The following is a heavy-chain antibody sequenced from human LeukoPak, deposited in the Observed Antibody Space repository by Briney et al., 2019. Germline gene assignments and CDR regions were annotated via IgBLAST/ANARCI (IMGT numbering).Heavy chain of an antibody. CDR1: GGSFSGYY. Sequence: SETLSLTCAVCGGSFSGYYWSWIRQPPGKGLEWIGEINHSGSTNYNPSLKSRVTISVDMSKNQFSLKLSSVTAADTAVYYCARGGYFYGSGSYYNEYNWFDPWGQGTLVTVSS. J-gene: IGHJ5*02. CDR2: INHSGST. D-gene: IGHD3-10*01. V-gene: IGHV4-34*01. CDR3: ARGGYFYGSGSYYNEYNWFDP.